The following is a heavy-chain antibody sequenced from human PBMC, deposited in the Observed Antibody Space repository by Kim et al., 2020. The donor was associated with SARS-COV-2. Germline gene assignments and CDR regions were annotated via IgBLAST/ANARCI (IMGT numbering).Heavy chain of an antibody. CDR3: ARGGRGSMVRGVSFDY. Sequence: KFQGRVTITRDTSASTAYMGLSSLRSEDTAVYYCARGGRGSMVRGVSFDYWGQGTPVTVSS. V-gene: IGHV1-3*01. J-gene: IGHJ4*02. D-gene: IGHD3-10*01.